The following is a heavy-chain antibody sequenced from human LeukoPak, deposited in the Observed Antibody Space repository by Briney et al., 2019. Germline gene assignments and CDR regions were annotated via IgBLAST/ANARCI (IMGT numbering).Heavy chain of an antibody. D-gene: IGHD3-10*01. CDR3: ARERVARGENFDY. CDR2: ISTYDGST. V-gene: IGHV1-18*04. Sequence: ASVKVSCKASGYTFTRYGISWVRQAPGQGLEWMGWISTYDGSTNYAQKLQGRVTMTTDTSATTAYMELRNLRSDDTAVYYCARERVARGENFDYWGQGTLVTVSS. CDR1: GYTFTRYG. J-gene: IGHJ4*02.